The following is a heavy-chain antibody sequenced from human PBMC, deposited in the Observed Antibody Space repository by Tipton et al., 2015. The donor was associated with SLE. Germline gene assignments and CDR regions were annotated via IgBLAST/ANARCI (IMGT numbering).Heavy chain of an antibody. D-gene: IGHD3-16*01. J-gene: IGHJ4*02. Sequence: GLVKPSETLSLICTVSGRTVDGYYWSWIRQPPGKGLEWIGDINHSGSTNYNPSLKSRVTISVDMSKNQFSLSLSSATAADTAVYYCARMYVSGAIDYWGQGTLASVSS. CDR2: INHSGST. CDR3: ARMYVSGAIDY. V-gene: IGHV4-34*01. CDR1: GRTVDGYY.